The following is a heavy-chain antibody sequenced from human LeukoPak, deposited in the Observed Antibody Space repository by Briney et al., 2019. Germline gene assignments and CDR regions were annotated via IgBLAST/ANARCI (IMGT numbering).Heavy chain of an antibody. CDR2: VSYDGNDG. Sequence: GGSLRLSCIGSGFTFTYYAIYWVRQAPGKGLEWVAVVSYDGNDGYYADSVKGRFSISRDNSQNTVTLQMNNLRVDDTAIYYCAKLAWNDGSYYFYYWGKGTLVTVSS. CDR3: AKLAWNDGSYYFYY. D-gene: IGHD1-1*01. J-gene: IGHJ4*02. V-gene: IGHV3-30*18. CDR1: GFTFTYYA.